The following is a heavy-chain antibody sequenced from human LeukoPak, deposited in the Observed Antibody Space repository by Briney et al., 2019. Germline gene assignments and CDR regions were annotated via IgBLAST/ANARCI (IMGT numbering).Heavy chain of an antibody. Sequence: KPSETLSLTCTVSGGSISSNSYYWGWIRQPPGKGLEWIGSIYYSGSTYHNPSLKSRVTISVDTSKNQFSLKLSSVTAADTAVFYCARHLRVTAIPSLFNYWGQGTLVTVSS. D-gene: IGHD2-21*02. J-gene: IGHJ4*02. V-gene: IGHV4-39*01. CDR1: GGSISSNSYY. CDR3: ARHLRVTAIPSLFNY. CDR2: IYYSGST.